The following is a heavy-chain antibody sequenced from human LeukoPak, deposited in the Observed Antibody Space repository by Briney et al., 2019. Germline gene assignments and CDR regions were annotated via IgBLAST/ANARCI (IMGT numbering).Heavy chain of an antibody. J-gene: IGHJ5*02. CDR2: INHSGST. CDR1: GGSFSGYY. Sequence: SETLSLTCAVYGGSFSGYYWSWIRQPPGKGLEWIGEINHSGSTNYNPSLKSRVTISVDTSKNQFSLKLSSVTAADTAVYYCATTDWNYRVDPWGQGTLVTVSS. D-gene: IGHD1-7*01. CDR3: ATTDWNYRVDP. V-gene: IGHV4-34*01.